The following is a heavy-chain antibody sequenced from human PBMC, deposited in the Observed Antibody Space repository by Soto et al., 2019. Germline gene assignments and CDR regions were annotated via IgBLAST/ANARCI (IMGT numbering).Heavy chain of an antibody. V-gene: IGHV3-30*03. CDR2: ISYDGTNK. D-gene: IGHD1-1*01. CDR1: GVHFITYC. CDR3: AANSGKYWNHGDY. Sequence: SQSLSSAAAGVHFITYCMHWVRKAPGKGLEWVALISYDGTNKYYGDSVKGRLTISRDNPKNTLYLQMNSLRPEDTAVYYCAANSGKYWNHGDYWGLGTRFTVYS. J-gene: IGHJ4*02.